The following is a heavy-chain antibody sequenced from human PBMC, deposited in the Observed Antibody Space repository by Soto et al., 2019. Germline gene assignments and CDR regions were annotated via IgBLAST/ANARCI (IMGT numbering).Heavy chain of an antibody. J-gene: IGHJ4*02. V-gene: IGHV1-69*13. CDR1: GGTFSSYA. CDR2: IIPIFGTA. CDR3: AGRKGLRFLEWLFYFDY. D-gene: IGHD3-3*01. Sequence: ASVKVSCKASGGTFSSYAISWVRQAPGQGLEWMGGIIPIFGTANYAQKFQGRVTITADESTSTAYMELSSLRSEDTAVYYCAGRKGLRFLEWLFYFDYWGQGTLVTVSS.